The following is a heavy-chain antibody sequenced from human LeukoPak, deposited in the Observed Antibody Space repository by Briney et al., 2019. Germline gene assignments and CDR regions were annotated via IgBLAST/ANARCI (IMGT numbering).Heavy chain of an antibody. CDR2: ITGSGRGT. CDR3: ARANYGGKGMDV. D-gene: IGHD4-23*01. J-gene: IGHJ6*02. V-gene: IGHV3-23*01. CDR1: GLTFSNYA. Sequence: GGSLTLSCTASGLTFSNYATTWVRQAPGKGLEWVSSITGSGRGTYYADSVKGRFSVSRDNSKNTLYLQMNSLRAEDTAVYYCARANYGGKGMDVWGQGTTVTVSS.